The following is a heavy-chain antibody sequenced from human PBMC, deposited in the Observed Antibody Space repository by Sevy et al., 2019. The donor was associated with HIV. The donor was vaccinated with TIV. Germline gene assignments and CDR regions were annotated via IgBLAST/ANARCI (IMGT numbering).Heavy chain of an antibody. D-gene: IGHD3-10*01. CDR3: AREEYFYGSGTYGYGIDV. CDR2: IYYSGSR. J-gene: IGHJ6*02. Sequence: SETLSITCAVSGGSIRSSQWWSWVRQSPGKGLEWIGEIYYSGSRNYNPSLNSRLTISVDTDDNLFSLRLSSVTAADTAVYYSAREEYFYGSGTYGYGIDVRGQGTTVTVSS. V-gene: IGHV4-4*02. CDR1: GGSIRSSQW.